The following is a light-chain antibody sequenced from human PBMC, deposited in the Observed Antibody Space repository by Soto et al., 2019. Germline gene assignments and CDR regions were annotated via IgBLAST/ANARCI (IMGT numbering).Light chain of an antibody. Sequence: EIVLTQSPGTLSLSPGERATLSCRASQSVSSSYLAWYQQKLGQAPRLLIYGASSRATGIPDRFSGSGSGTDFTLTLSRLEPEDFAVYYCQQYGSSSWTFVQGTKVEIK. CDR3: QQYGSSSWT. J-gene: IGKJ1*01. V-gene: IGKV3-20*01. CDR1: QSVSSSY. CDR2: GAS.